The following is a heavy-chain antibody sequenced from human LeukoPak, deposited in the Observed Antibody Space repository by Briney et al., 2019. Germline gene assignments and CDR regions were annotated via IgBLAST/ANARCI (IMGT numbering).Heavy chain of an antibody. J-gene: IGHJ4*02. CDR1: GYTFTDYY. CDR3: ARSSGILPQGHFDH. CDR2: INPESGGT. Sequence: GASVKVSCKTSGYTFTDYYIHWTRQAPGQGLEWMGWINPESGGTSYAQHFQGRVTMTRDTSISTAYMELSRLRSDDTAVYYCARSSGILPQGHFDHWGQGTLVTVSS. V-gene: IGHV1-2*02.